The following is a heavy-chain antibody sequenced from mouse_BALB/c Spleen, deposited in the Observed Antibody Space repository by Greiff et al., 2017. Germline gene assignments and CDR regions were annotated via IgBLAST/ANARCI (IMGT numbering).Heavy chain of an antibody. CDR1: GYTFTNYW. CDR2: IYPGGGYT. D-gene: IGHD1-1*01. J-gene: IGHJ1*01. Sequence: LQESGAELVRPGTSVKISCKASGYTFTNYWLGWVKQRPGHGLEWIGDIYPGGGYTNYNEKFKGKATLTADTSSSTAYMQLSSLTSEDSAVYFCARCHYYYGSSYRYFDVWGAGTTVTVSS. V-gene: IGHV1-63*02. CDR3: ARCHYYYGSSYRYFDV.